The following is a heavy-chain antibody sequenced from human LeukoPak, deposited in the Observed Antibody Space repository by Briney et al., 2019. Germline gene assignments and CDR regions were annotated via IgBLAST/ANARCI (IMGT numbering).Heavy chain of an antibody. D-gene: IGHD3-10*01. J-gene: IGHJ4*02. Sequence: SETLSLTCAIYGGSFNNYYWSWIRQPPGMGLEWIGEINHSGSTNYNTSLRSDVTISVDKSKNQFSLRLSSVTAADTAVYYCAPYGSGFSVDDFWGQGTLVTPSS. CDR2: INHSGST. CDR3: APYGSGFSVDDF. V-gene: IGHV4-34*01. CDR1: GGSFNNYY.